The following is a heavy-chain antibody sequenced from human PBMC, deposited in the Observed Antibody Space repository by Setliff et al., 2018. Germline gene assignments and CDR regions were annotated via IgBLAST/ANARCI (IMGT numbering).Heavy chain of an antibody. D-gene: IGHD5-12*01. CDR3: ARERGDIVSTTSYYYYMDV. CDR2: IIPIFGTT. CDR1: GYTFTSYG. V-gene: IGHV1-69*05. Sequence: SVKVSCKASGYTFTSYGISWVRQAPGQGLEWMGGIIPIFGTTDYAQKFQGRVTITTDESTSTAYMEMSSLRSEDTAVYYCARERGDIVSTTSYYYYMDVWGKGTTVTVSS. J-gene: IGHJ6*03.